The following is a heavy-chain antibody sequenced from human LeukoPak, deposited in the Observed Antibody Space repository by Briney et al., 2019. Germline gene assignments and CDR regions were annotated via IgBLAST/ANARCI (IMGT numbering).Heavy chain of an antibody. V-gene: IGHV1-18*04. CDR2: ISAYNGNT. J-gene: IGHJ5*02. D-gene: IGHD4-17*01. CDR1: GYTFTGYG. CDR3: ARDHGDYPNWFDP. Sequence: ASVKVSCKASGYTFTGYGISWVRQAPGQGLEWMGWISAYNGNTNYAQKLQGRVTMTTDTSTSTVYMELRSLRSDDTAVYYCARDHGDYPNWFDPWGQGTLVTVSS.